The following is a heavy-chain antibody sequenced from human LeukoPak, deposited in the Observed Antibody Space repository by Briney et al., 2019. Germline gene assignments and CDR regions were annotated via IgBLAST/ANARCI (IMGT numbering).Heavy chain of an antibody. D-gene: IGHD3-3*01. V-gene: IGHV3-21*01. CDR3: AREGTIFGVIYDAFDI. J-gene: IGHJ3*02. CDR2: ISSSSSYI. Sequence: GGSLRLSCAASGFTFSSYSMNWVRQAPGKGLEWVSSISSSSSYIYYADSVKGRFTISRDNAKNTLYLQMNSLRAEDTAVYYCAREGTIFGVIYDAFDIWGQGTMVTVSS. CDR1: GFTFSSYS.